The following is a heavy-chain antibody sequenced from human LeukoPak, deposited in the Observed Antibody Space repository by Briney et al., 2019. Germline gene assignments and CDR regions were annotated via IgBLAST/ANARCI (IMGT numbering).Heavy chain of an antibody. D-gene: IGHD1-26*01. Sequence: PGGSLRHSCAVSGLTFSDYSMSWVRQAPEKGLEWVSTISGSGGGTYYAASVKGRFTISRDDSKNTLYLQMNSLRAEDTAVYYCVKDLGRYRNNCFDYWGQGTLVTVSS. J-gene: IGHJ4*02. CDR2: ISGSGGGT. V-gene: IGHV3-23*01. CDR3: VKDLGRYRNNCFDY. CDR1: GLTFSDYS.